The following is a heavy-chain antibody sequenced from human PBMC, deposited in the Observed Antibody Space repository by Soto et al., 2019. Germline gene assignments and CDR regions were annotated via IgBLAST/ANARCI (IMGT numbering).Heavy chain of an antibody. V-gene: IGHV5-51*01. Sequence: GESLKISCKGSGYTFTNYWIGWVRQMPGKGLEWTGIIYPGDSDTKYNPSFQGQVTISADKSITTTYLQWSSLKASDTAIYYCAASIFYYGMDVWGQGTTVTVSS. J-gene: IGHJ6*02. CDR2: IYPGDSDT. CDR1: GYTFTNYW. CDR3: AASIFYYGMDV.